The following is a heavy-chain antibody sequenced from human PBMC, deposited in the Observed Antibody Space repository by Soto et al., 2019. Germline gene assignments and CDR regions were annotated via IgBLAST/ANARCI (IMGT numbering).Heavy chain of an antibody. CDR2: ISAYNGNT. D-gene: IGHD3-3*01. V-gene: IGHV1-18*04. J-gene: IGHJ6*04. Sequence: ASVKVSCKSSGYTFTSYGISWVRQAPGQGLEWMGWISAYNGNTNYAQKLQGRVTMTTETYTSTAYMELRSLRSDDTDVYYCEGAQLRFLDWLRVTYYYYGMDVWG. CDR1: GYTFTSYG. CDR3: EGAQLRFLDWLRVTYYYYGMDV.